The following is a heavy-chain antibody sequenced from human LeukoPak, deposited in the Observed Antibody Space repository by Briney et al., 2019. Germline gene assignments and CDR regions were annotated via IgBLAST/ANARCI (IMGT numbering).Heavy chain of an antibody. D-gene: IGHD3-22*01. J-gene: IGHJ3*02. CDR2: IYHSGST. V-gene: IGHV4-38-2*01. CDR3: ARQSSSIDYYDSSGYYYGVAFDI. Sequence: PSETLSLTCAVSGYSISSGYYWGWIRQPPGKGLEWIGSIYHSGSTYYNPSLKSRVTISVDTSKNPFSLKLSSVTAADTAVYYCARQSSSIDYYDSSGYYYGVAFDIWGQGTMVTVSS. CDR1: GYSISSGYY.